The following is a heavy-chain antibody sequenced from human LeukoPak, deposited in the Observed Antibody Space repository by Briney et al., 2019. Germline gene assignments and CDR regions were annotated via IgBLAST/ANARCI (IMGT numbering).Heavy chain of an antibody. Sequence: GGSLRLSCAASGFTFSSYSMNWVRQAPGKGLEWVSSISSSSSYIYYADSVKGRFTISRDNAKNSLYLQMNTLRVDDTAIYYCTRDWAAAGYWGQGTLVTVSS. CDR3: TRDWAAAGY. J-gene: IGHJ4*02. CDR2: ISSSSSYI. V-gene: IGHV3-21*01. D-gene: IGHD3-16*01. CDR1: GFTFSSYS.